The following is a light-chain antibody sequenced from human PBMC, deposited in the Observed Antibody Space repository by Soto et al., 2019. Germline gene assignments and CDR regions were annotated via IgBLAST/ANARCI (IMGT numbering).Light chain of an antibody. CDR2: DAS. CDR3: QRRSKWPPLFI. CDR1: QSVNTY. V-gene: IGKV3-11*01. Sequence: DIVLTQSPATLSLSPGETAILSCRASQSVNTYLAWYQQKPGQAPRLLIYDASIRATGIPGRFSGSGSGTDFTLTIGSLEPEDFAVDYCQRRSKWPPLFIFGPGTRVDVK. J-gene: IGKJ3*01.